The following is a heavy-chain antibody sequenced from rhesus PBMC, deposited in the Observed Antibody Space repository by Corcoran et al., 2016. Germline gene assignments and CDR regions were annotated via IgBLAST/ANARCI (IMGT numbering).Heavy chain of an antibody. V-gene: IGHV4-169*02. D-gene: IGHD3-34*01. CDR2: NYGSGSST. CDR1: GGSISSSY. Sequence: QLQLQESGPGLVKPSETLSVTCAVSGGSISSSYWSWIRQAPGKGLEWIGYNYGSGSSTNYNPSLKSRVTLSVDTSKNQLSLKRSSVTTADTAVYYCARDGGYYGLDSWGQGVVVTVSS. CDR3: ARDGGYYGLDS. J-gene: IGHJ6*01.